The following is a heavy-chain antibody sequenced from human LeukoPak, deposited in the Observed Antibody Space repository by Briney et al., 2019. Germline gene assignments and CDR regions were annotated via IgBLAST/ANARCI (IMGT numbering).Heavy chain of an antibody. CDR2: INAGNGNT. V-gene: IGHV1-3*01. Sequence: GASVKVSCKASGYTFTSYGISWVRQAPGQGLEWMGWINAGNGNTKYSQKFQGRVTITRDTSASTAYMELSSLRSEDTAVYYCARDRLGYCSSTSCQYWFDPWGQGTLVTVSS. CDR1: GYTFTSYG. CDR3: ARDRLGYCSSTSCQYWFDP. J-gene: IGHJ5*02. D-gene: IGHD2-2*01.